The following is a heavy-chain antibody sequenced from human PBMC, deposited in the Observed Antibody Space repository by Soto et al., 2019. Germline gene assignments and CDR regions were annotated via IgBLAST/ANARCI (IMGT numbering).Heavy chain of an antibody. CDR2: ISGASGTI. V-gene: IGHV3-48*02. D-gene: IGHD1-26*01. J-gene: IGHJ5*02. Sequence: GGSLRLSCAASGFTFRNYNMNWVRQAPGKGLEWLSYISGASGTIYYADSMQGRFTISRDNAKNSLYLQMNSLRDEDTAVYYCAREGGNLNWFDPWGQGTLVTVSS. CDR3: AREGGNLNWFDP. CDR1: GFTFRNYN.